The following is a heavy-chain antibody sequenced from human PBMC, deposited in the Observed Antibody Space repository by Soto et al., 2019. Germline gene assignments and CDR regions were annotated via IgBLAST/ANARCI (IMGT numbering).Heavy chain of an antibody. J-gene: IGHJ6*02. CDR1: GGTFSSYA. CDR3: ARDKYYVSGSSYHYYLLDV. D-gene: IGHD3-10*01. CDR2: IIPIFGTA. V-gene: IGHV1-69*13. Sequence: SVKVSCKASGGTFSSYAISWVRQAPGQGLEWMGGIIPIFGTANYAQKFQGRVTITADESTSTAYMELSSLRSEDTAVYYCARDKYYVSGSSYHYYLLDVWGQGTTVTVSS.